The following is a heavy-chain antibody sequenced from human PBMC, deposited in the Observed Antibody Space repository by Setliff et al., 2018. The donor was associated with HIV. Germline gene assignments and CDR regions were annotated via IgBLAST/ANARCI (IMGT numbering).Heavy chain of an antibody. CDR1: GFTFSSYG. CDR3: ARDRWADSNYYFDS. Sequence: GESLKISCAASGFTFSSYGMNWVRQAPGKGLEWISYISNGGSAKYYTDSVEGRFTVSRDNAKNLLYLQMDSLKGEDTALYYCARDRWADSNYYFDSWGQGTLVTVSS. J-gene: IGHJ4*02. CDR2: ISNGGSAK. V-gene: IGHV3-48*04. D-gene: IGHD4-4*01.